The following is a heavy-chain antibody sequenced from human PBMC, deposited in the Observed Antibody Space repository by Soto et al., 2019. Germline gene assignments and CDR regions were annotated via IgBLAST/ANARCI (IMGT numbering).Heavy chain of an antibody. CDR3: ARSLAGYSYGSYYYSYGMDV. Sequence: PSQTLSLTCAISGDSVSSNSAAWNWIRQSPSRGLEWLGRTYYRSKWYNDYAVSVKSRITINPDTSKNQFSLQLNSVTPEDTAVYLCARSLAGYSYGSYYYSYGMDVCGQWTTVTVS. J-gene: IGHJ6*02. CDR1: GDSVSSNSAA. D-gene: IGHD5-18*01. V-gene: IGHV6-1*01. CDR2: TYYRSKWYN.